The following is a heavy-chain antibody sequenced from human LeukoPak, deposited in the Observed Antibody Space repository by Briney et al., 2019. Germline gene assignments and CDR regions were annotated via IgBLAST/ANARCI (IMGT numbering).Heavy chain of an antibody. J-gene: IGHJ4*02. CDR3: TTRLVPAAIGYYIDY. Sequence: GGSLRLSCAASGFTFSNAWMSWVRQAPGKGLEWVGRIKSKTDGGTTDYAAPVKGRFTISRDDSKNTLYLQMNSLKTKDTAVYYCTTRLVPAAIGYYIDYWGQGTLVTVSS. CDR2: IKSKTDGGTT. CDR1: GFTFSNAW. D-gene: IGHD2-2*01. V-gene: IGHV3-15*01.